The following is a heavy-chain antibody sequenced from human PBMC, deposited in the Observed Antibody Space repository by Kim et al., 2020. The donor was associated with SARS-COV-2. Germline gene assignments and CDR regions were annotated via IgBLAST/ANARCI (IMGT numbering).Heavy chain of an antibody. CDR2: LYDNGDA. Sequence: GGSLRLSCVVSGISVKTNFLAWVRQAPGKGPECVSVLYDNGDAYYADSVRGRFTISKGESKKTLFLQMVTLRGEDTAVDYCVRPHSAMDSRALDIWCHGT. J-gene: IGHJ3*02. D-gene: IGHD1-26*01. CDR3: VRPHSAMDSRALDI. CDR1: GISVKTNF. V-gene: IGHV3-53*01.